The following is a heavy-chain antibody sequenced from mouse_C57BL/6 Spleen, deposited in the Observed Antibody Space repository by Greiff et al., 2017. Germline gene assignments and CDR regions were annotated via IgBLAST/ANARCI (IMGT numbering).Heavy chain of an antibody. CDR2: IRNKANNHAP. CDR1: GFTFSDAW. CDR3: TRGYGNYFDY. Sequence: EVQVVESGGGLVQPGGSMKLSCAASGFTFSDAWMDWVRQSPEKGLEWVAEIRNKANNHAPYYAESVKGRFTISRDDSKSSVYLQMNSLRAEDTGIYYCTRGYGNYFDYGGQGTTLTVSS. V-gene: IGHV6-6*01. D-gene: IGHD2-1*01. J-gene: IGHJ2*01.